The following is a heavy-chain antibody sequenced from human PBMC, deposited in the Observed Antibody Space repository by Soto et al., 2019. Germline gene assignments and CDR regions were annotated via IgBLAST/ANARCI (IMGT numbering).Heavy chain of an antibody. CDR2: ISYDGSNK. Sequence: PGGSLRLSCAASGFTFSSYAMHWVRQAPGKGLEWVAVISYDGSNKYYADSVKGRFTIPRDNSKNTLYLQINSLRAEDPAVYYCARIRFPPGIKKDGMDVWGQGTTVTVS. V-gene: IGHV3-30-3*01. CDR1: GFTFSSYA. D-gene: IGHD3-10*01. CDR3: ARIRFPPGIKKDGMDV. J-gene: IGHJ6*02.